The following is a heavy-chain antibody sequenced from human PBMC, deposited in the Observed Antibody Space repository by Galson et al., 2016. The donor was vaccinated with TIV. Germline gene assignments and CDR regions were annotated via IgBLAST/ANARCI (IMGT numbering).Heavy chain of an antibody. V-gene: IGHV1-2*07. CDR2: RNPNAGDTGGT. D-gene: IGHD2-2*02. CDR3: ARDHTLGPNWYLDL. CDR1: GYKSIDYY. Sequence: SVKVSCKASGYKSIDYYLHWVRQAPGQGLERMGWRNPNAGDTGGTLLAHKFQGRVTMTKDTSTSSVYMEVTSLQSDDTAVYYCARDHTLGPNWYLDLWGRGTLVIVSS. J-gene: IGHJ2*01.